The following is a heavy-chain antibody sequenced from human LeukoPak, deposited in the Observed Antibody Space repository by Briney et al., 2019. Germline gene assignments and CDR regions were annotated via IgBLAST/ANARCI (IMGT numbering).Heavy chain of an antibody. CDR3: ARSRSGYSYDHAAFDI. Sequence: SETLSLTCAVSGGSISSSNWWSWVRQPPGKGLEWIGEIYHSGSTNYNPSLKSRVTISVDTSRNQFSLKLSSVTAADTAVYYCARSRSGYSYDHAAFDIWGQGTMVTVSS. CDR2: IYHSGST. CDR1: GGSISSSNW. D-gene: IGHD5-18*01. V-gene: IGHV4-4*02. J-gene: IGHJ3*02.